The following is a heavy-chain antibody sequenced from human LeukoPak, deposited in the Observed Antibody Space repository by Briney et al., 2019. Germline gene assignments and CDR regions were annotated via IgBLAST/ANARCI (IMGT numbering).Heavy chain of an antibody. CDR2: ISYDGSNK. J-gene: IGHJ4*02. D-gene: IGHD5-12*01. CDR3: ARGDRGYSGYDYLAQQTLLGY. CDR1: GFTFSSYA. V-gene: IGHV3-30*04. Sequence: HAGGSLRLSCAASGFTFSSYAMHWVRQAPGKGLEWVAVISYDGSNKYYADSVKGRFTISRDNSKNTLYLQMNSLRAEDTAVYYCARGDRGYSGYDYLAQQTLLGYWGQGTLVTVSS.